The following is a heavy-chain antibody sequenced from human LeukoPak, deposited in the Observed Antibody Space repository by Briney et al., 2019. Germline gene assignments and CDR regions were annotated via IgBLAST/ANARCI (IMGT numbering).Heavy chain of an antibody. CDR3: ARDPIGSRWPYYFDY. D-gene: IGHD6-13*01. J-gene: IGHJ4*02. V-gene: IGHV1-3*01. Sequence: GASVKVSCKASGYTFTNYAMHLVRQAPGQRLEWMGWINAGNGNTKYSQKFQARVTITRDTSASTAYMELSSLRSEDTAVYYCARDPIGSRWPYYFDYWGQGTLVTVSS. CDR1: GYTFTNYA. CDR2: INAGNGNT.